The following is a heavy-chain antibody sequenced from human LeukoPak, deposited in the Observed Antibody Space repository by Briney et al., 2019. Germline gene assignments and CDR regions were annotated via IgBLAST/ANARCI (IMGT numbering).Heavy chain of an antibody. Sequence: SLRLSCAASGFTFSSYGMHWVRQAPGKGLEWVAVISYDGSNKYYADSVKGRFTISRDNSKNTLYLQMNSLRAEDTAVYYCARDKIAAAGIPGYWGQGTLVTVSS. J-gene: IGHJ4*02. CDR3: ARDKIAAAGIPGY. CDR2: ISYDGSNK. V-gene: IGHV3-30*03. D-gene: IGHD6-13*01. CDR1: GFTFSSYG.